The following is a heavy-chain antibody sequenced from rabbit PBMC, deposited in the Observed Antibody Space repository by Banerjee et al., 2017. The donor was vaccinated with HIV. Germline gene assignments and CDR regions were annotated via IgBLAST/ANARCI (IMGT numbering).Heavy chain of an antibody. J-gene: IGHJ4*01. Sequence: QQLEESGGDQVKPGASLTLTCTASGFSFSSSYYMCWVRQAPGKGLEWIACIFGGSSGSTHYASWAKGRFTISKTSSTTVTLQMTSLTAADTATYFCARGIYDNSGGYFMWGPGTLVTVS. V-gene: IGHV1S40*01. CDR1: GFSFSSSYY. CDR3: ARGIYDNSGGYFM. CDR2: IFGGSSGST. D-gene: IGHD1-1*01.